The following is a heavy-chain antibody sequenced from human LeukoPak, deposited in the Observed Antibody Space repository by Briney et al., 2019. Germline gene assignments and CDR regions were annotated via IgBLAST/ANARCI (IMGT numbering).Heavy chain of an antibody. CDR2: SYYRSGWYN. V-gene: IGHV6-1*01. CDR1: GDSVSSNSAA. CDR3: SRNLAWGPADY. J-gene: IGHJ4*02. D-gene: IGHD7-27*01. Sequence: SQTLSLTCAISGDSVSSNSAAWGWIRQSPSGGLEWLGRSYYRSGWYNDYALSLKSRITIRPDSSKNQVSLQLSSVTPEDTAVYYCSRNLAWGPADYWGQGTLVTVSS.